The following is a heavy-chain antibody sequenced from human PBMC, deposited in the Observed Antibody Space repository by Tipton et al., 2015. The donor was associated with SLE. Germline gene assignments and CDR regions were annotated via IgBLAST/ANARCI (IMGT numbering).Heavy chain of an antibody. V-gene: IGHV4-4*07. J-gene: IGHJ6*03. CDR2: IYASGST. Sequence: TLSLTCTVSDGSTSDYYWTWIRQPAGEGLEWIGRIYASGSTNYNPSLRSRAAMSVDTSKGHFSLKLTSVTAADTAVYYCARGSGTYYSYYYMDVWGKGTTVTVSS. CDR1: DGSTSDYY. D-gene: IGHD1-26*01. CDR3: ARGSGTYYSYYYMDV.